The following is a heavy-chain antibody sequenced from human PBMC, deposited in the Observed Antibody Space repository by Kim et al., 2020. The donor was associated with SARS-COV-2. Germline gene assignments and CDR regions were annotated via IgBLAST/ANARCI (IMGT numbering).Heavy chain of an antibody. CDR2: ISYDGSNK. Sequence: GGSLRLSCAASGFTFSSYGMHWVRQAPGKGLEWVAVISYDGSNKYYADSVKGRFTISRDNSKNTLYLQMNSLRAEDTAVYYCAIATESSGYYQVDYWGQGTLVTVSS. CDR1: GFTFSSYG. J-gene: IGHJ4*02. V-gene: IGHV3-30*03. D-gene: IGHD3-22*01. CDR3: AIATESSGYYQVDY.